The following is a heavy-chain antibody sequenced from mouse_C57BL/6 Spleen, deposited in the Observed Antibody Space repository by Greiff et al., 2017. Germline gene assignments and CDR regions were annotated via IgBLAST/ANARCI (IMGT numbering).Heavy chain of an antibody. D-gene: IGHD2-1*01. J-gene: IGHJ2*01. CDR3: AREDYGNSCDY. CDR2: IYPGSGST. CDR1: GYTFTSYW. V-gene: IGHV1-55*01. Sequence: VQLQQSGAELVKPGASVKLSCKASGYTFTSYWITWVKQRPGQGLEWIGDIYPGSGSTNYNEKFKSKATLTVDTSSSTAYMQLSSLTSEDSAVYDGAREDYGNSCDYWGQGTTLTVSS.